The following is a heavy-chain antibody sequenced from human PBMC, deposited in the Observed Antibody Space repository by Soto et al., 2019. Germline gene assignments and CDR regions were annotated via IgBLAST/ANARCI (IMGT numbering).Heavy chain of an antibody. CDR3: ARIGYFPYYYYGMDV. CDR1: GFSLSNARMG. J-gene: IGHJ6*02. D-gene: IGHD3-9*01. CDR2: IFSNDEK. V-gene: IGHV2-26*01. Sequence: ASGPTLVNPTETLTLTCTVSGFSLSNARMGVSWIRQPPGKALEWLAHIFSNDEKSYSTSLKSRLTISKDTSKSQVVLTMTNMDPVDTATYYCARIGYFPYYYYGMDVWGQGTTVTVSS.